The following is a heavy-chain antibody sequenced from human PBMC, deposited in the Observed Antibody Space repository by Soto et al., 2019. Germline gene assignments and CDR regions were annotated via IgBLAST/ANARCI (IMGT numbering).Heavy chain of an antibody. D-gene: IGHD6-13*01. Sequence: ASVKVSCKASGYTFTSYGIHWVRQAPGQRLEWMGWINAANGDTKYSPKFQGRVTITRDTSASTAYMELSSLRSEDTAVYYCVRRHVSATGIDWFDPWGQGTLVTVAS. CDR3: VRRHVSATGIDWFDP. CDR2: INAANGDT. V-gene: IGHV1-3*01. CDR1: GYTFTSYG. J-gene: IGHJ5*02.